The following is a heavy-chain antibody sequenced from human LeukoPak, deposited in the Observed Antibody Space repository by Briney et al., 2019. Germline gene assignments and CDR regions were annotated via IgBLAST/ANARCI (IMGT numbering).Heavy chain of an antibody. CDR3: ARVPGSYYVDFDY. D-gene: IGHD3-10*01. V-gene: IGHV3-30*02. Sequence: PWGSLRLSCAASGFTFSSYGMHWVRQAPGKGLEWVAFIRYDGSNKYYADSVKGRFTISRDNSKNTLYLQVNSLRAEDTAVYYCARVPGSYYVDFDYWGQGTLVTVSS. CDR2: IRYDGSNK. J-gene: IGHJ4*02. CDR1: GFTFSSYG.